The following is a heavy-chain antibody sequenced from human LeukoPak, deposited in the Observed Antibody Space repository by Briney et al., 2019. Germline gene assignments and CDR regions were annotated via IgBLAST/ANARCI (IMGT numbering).Heavy chain of an antibody. CDR1: GGSISSYY. Sequence: PSETLSLTCTVSGGSISSYYWSWIRQPPGKGLEWIGYIYYSGSTNYNSSFKSRVTISIDTSKNQFSLRLSSVTAEDTAVYYCARGILWFGDDVWGKGTTVTISS. D-gene: IGHD3-10*01. V-gene: IGHV4-59*01. CDR2: IYYSGST. J-gene: IGHJ6*04. CDR3: ARGILWFGDDV.